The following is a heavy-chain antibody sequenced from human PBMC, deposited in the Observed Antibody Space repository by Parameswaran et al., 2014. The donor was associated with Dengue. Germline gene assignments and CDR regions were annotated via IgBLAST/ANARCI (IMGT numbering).Heavy chain of an antibody. D-gene: IGHD3-16*02. CDR1: SNA. V-gene: IGHV3-23*01. J-gene: IGHJ4*02. CDR3: AKVEISFRDLSYIPHLDY. CDR2: IGGSGDST. Sequence: SNARWIRQPPGKGLEWLSAIGGSGDSTFSADSMKGRFTISRDNSKNTLYLQMNRLRAEDTAVYYCAKVEISFRDLSYIPHLDYWGQGALVTVSS.